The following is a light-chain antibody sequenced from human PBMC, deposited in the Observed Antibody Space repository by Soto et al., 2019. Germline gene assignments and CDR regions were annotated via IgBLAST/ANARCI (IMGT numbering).Light chain of an antibody. V-gene: IGKV1-13*02. CDR2: DAS. J-gene: IGKJ3*01. Sequence: AIQLTQSPSSLSASVGDRVTITCRASQGISSALAWYQQKPGKAPKLLIYDASSLESGVPSRFSGSGSGTDFPLTISSLQPEDFATYYCQQFNSYPLFGPGTKVDI. CDR3: QQFNSYPL. CDR1: QGISSA.